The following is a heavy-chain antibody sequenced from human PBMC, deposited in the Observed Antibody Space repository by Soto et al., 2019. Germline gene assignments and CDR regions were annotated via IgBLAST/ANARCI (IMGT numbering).Heavy chain of an antibody. CDR1: GFTFDDYA. D-gene: IGHD5-18*01. V-gene: IGHV3-9*01. Sequence: SLRLSCAASGFTFDDYAMHWVRQAPGKGLEWVSGISWNSGSIGYADSVKGRFTISRDNAKNSLYLQMNSLRAEDTALYYCAKVLYSYGPIDYWGQGTLVTV. CDR3: AKVLYSYGPIDY. CDR2: ISWNSGSI. J-gene: IGHJ4*02.